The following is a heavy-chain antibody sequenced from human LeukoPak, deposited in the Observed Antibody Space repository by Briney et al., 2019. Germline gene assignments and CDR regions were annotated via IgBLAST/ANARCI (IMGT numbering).Heavy chain of an antibody. CDR2: IYYSGST. J-gene: IGHJ4*02. D-gene: IGHD6-6*01. V-gene: IGHV4-59*01. CDR1: GGSISSYY. CDR3: ASAIAARPFDY. Sequence: PSETLSLTCTVSGGSISSYYWSWIRQPPGKGLEWIGYIYYSGSTNFNPSLKSRVTISVDTSKNQFSLKLSSVTAADTAVYYCASAIAARPFDYWGQGTLVTVSS.